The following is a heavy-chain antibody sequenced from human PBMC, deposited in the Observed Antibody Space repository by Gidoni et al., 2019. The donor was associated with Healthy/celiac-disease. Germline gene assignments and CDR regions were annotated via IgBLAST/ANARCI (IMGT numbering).Heavy chain of an antibody. J-gene: IGHJ3*02. Sequence: GLTFSSYDMHWVRQATGKGLEWVSAIGTAGETYYPGSVKGRFTISRENAKNSLYLQMNSLRAGDTAVYYCARSTAVAAHDAFDIWGQGTMVTVSS. CDR1: GLTFSSYD. V-gene: IGHV3-13*01. D-gene: IGHD6-19*01. CDR2: IGTAGET. CDR3: ARSTAVAAHDAFDI.